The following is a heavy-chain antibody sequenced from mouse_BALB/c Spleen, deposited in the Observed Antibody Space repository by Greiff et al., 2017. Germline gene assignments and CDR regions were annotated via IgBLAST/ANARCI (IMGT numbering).Heavy chain of an antibody. CDR2: ISDGGSYT. J-gene: IGHJ2*01. CDR3: ARDGDDDAFDY. CDR1: GFTFSDYY. V-gene: IGHV5-4*02. Sequence: EVQLVESGGGLVKPGGSLKLSCAASGFTFSDYYMYWVRQTPEKRLEWVATISDGGSYTYYPDSVKGRFTISRDNAKNNLYLQMSSLKSEDTAMYYCARDGDDDAFDYWGQGTTLTVSS. D-gene: IGHD2-12*01.